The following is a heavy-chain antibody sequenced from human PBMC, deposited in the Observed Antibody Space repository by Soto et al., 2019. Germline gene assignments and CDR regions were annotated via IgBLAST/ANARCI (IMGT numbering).Heavy chain of an antibody. J-gene: IGHJ5*02. V-gene: IGHV1-2*02. CDR2: INPDGGDT. D-gene: IGHD3-22*01. CDR3: ARLNFYDSRGHGSSSPP. CDR1: GYTFNDYY. Sequence: ASVKVSCKASGYTFNDYYVHWVRQAPGQGLEWMGYINPDGGDTKYAQKFQGRVTMTRDTSISTAYMELSRLTSDDTAMYYCARLNFYDSRGHGSSSPPWGQGTPVTVSS.